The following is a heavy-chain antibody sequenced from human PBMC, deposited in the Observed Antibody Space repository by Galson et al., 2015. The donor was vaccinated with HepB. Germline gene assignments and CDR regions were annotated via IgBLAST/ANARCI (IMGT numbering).Heavy chain of an antibody. CDR2: TYYRSKWYN. V-gene: IGHV6-1*01. Sequence: CAISGDSVSSHSAAWNWIRQSPSRGLEWLGRTYYRSKWYNDYAVSVKSRITINPDASKNQFSLQLNSVTPEDTAVYYCARDVEEGGAHFDYWGQGTLVTVSS. D-gene: IGHD5-24*01. CDR1: GDSVSSHSAA. CDR3: ARDVEEGGAHFDY. J-gene: IGHJ4*02.